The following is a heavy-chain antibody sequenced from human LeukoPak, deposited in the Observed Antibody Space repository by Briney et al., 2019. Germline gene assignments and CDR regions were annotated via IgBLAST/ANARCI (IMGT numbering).Heavy chain of an antibody. CDR1: GYSFINYD. J-gene: IGHJ4*02. V-gene: IGHV1-8*01. CDR3: ARSTMGARRTNDF. Sequence: GASVKVSCKASGYSFINYDINWVRQATGQGLEWMGWMNPDSGNTGYAQKFQGRVTMTRDTSISTAYMELSSLNSDDTATYYCARSTMGARRTNDFWGQGTLVTVSS. CDR2: MNPDSGNT. D-gene: IGHD3-10*01.